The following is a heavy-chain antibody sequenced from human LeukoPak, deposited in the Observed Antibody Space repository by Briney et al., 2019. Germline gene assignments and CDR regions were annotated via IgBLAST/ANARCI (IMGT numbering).Heavy chain of an antibody. Sequence: GGSLRLSCAASGYTFSPYSMNWVRQAPGKGLEWVSSISGSNTYYADSVKGRFTISRDNAKKSVYLQMNSLRAEDTAVYYCARDPGDLRWGMDVWGQGTTVTVAS. CDR2: ISGSNTY. D-gene: IGHD2-21*02. J-gene: IGHJ6*02. V-gene: IGHV3-21*01. CDR3: ARDPGDLRWGMDV. CDR1: GYTFSPYS.